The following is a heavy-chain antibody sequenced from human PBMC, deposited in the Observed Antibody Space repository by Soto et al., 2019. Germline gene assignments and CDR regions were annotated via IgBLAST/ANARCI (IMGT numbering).Heavy chain of an antibody. D-gene: IGHD3-22*01. J-gene: IGHJ4*02. Sequence: ASVKVSCKASGYIFTGYYMHWVRQAPGQGLEWMGWINPNSGDTNYTQKFQGWVTMTRDTSISTAYMELSRLRSDDTAVYYCAKDFPDYYDSAIPGGYFDYWGQGTLVTVSS. CDR1: GYIFTGYY. V-gene: IGHV1-2*04. CDR2: INPNSGDT. CDR3: AKDFPDYYDSAIPGGYFDY.